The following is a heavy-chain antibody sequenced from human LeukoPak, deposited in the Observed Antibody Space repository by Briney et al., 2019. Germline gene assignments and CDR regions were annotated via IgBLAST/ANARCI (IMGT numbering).Heavy chain of an antibody. V-gene: IGHV4-34*01. CDR3: ARGRRYFDY. CDR1: GGSFSGYY. Sequence: SETLSLTCAVYGGSFSGYYWSWIRQPPGKGLEWIGEINHSGSTNYNPSLKSRVTISGDTSKNQFSLKLSSVTAADTAVYYCARGRRYFDYWGQGTLVTVSS. J-gene: IGHJ4*02. CDR2: INHSGST.